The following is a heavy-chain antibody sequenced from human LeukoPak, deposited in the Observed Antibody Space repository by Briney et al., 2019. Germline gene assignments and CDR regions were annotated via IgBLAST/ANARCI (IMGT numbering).Heavy chain of an antibody. D-gene: IGHD3-10*01. Sequence: SETLSLTCTVSGGSISSHYWSWIRQPPGKGLEWIGYIYYSGSTNYNPSLKSRVTISVDTSKNQFSLKLSSVTAADTAVYYCARAPYYYGSGPLDYWGQGTLVTVSS. CDR3: ARAPYYYGSGPLDY. CDR2: IYYSGST. J-gene: IGHJ4*02. V-gene: IGHV4-59*11. CDR1: GGSISSHY.